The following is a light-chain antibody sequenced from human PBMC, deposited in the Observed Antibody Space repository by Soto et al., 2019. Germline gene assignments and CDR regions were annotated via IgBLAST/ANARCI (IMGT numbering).Light chain of an antibody. CDR1: SSNIGATYD. J-gene: IGLJ1*01. CDR2: GNS. CDR3: QSYDSSLSAEYV. Sequence: QSVLTQPPSVSGAPGQRVTISCTGSSSNIGATYDVQWYQQLPGTAPKLLIYGNSNRPSGVPDRFSGSKSGTSASLAITGLQADDEADDYCQSYDSSLSAEYVFASGTTVTVL. V-gene: IGLV1-40*01.